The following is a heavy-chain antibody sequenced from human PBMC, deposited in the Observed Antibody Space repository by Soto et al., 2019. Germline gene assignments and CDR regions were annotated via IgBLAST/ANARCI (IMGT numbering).Heavy chain of an antibody. Sequence: QITLKESGPTLVKPTQTLTLTCTFSGFSLSTSGVGVGWIRQPPGKALEWLALIYWDDDKRYSPSLRSRLTIRKDTSKNHVLLSMSXMDPVDTATYYCIQSRCGGDCLQSYASHYYYGMDVRGQGTTVTVSS. J-gene: IGHJ6*02. CDR2: IYWDDDK. CDR3: IQSRCGGDCLQSYASHYYYGMDV. D-gene: IGHD2-21*02. V-gene: IGHV2-5*02. CDR1: GFSLSTSGVG.